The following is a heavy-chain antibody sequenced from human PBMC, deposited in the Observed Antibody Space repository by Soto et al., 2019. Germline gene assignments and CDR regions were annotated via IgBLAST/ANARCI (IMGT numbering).Heavy chain of an antibody. CDR2: IIPIFGTA. Sequence: SVKVSCTASGGTFSSYAISWVRQAPGQGLEWMGGIIPIFGTANYAQKFQGRVTITADKSTSTAYVELSSLRSEDTAVYYCARERIYYDSSGYLAPGGIDYWGQGTLVTVSS. CDR1: GGTFSSYA. V-gene: IGHV1-69*06. D-gene: IGHD3-22*01. CDR3: ARERIYYDSSGYLAPGGIDY. J-gene: IGHJ4*02.